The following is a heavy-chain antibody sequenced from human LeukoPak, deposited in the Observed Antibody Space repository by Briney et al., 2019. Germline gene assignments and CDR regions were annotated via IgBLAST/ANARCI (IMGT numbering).Heavy chain of an antibody. CDR1: GGSFSGYY. D-gene: IGHD2-15*01. CDR2: INHSGST. CDR3: ARGGGSNCSGGSCYRTDAFDI. V-gene: IGHV4-34*01. Sequence: SETLSLTCAVYGGSFSGYYWSWIRQPPGKGLEWIGEINHSGSTNYNPSLKSRVTISVDTSKNQFSLKLSSVTAADTAVYYCARGGGSNCSGGSCYRTDAFDIWGQGTMVTVSS. J-gene: IGHJ3*02.